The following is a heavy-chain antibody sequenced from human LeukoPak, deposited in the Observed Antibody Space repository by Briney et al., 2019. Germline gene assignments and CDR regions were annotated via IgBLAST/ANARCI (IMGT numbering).Heavy chain of an antibody. CDR3: ARDVDRNLDY. J-gene: IGHJ4*02. V-gene: IGHV3-7*01. Sequence: GGSLTLSCVASGFTFSTFWMAWVRQAPGQGLEWVANMKQDGSAKHYVDSVKGRFTISRDNAKNSLYLQMNSLRAEDTAVYYCARDVDRNLDYWGQGTLLRVSS. CDR2: MKQDGSAK. CDR1: GFTFSTFW. D-gene: IGHD5-12*01.